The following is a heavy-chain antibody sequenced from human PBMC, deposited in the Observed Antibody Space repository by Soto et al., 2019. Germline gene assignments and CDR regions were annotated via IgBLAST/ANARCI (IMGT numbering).Heavy chain of an antibody. J-gene: IGHJ6*02. CDR3: AGTRYSSSWQHYYYYGMDV. Sequence: QLQLQESGPGLVKPSETLSLTCTVSGGSISSSSYYWGWIRQPPGKGLEWIGSIYYSGSTYYNPSLKSRVTISVDTSKNQFSLKLSSVTAADTAVYYCAGTRYSSSWQHYYYYGMDVWGQGTTVTVSS. CDR2: IYYSGST. CDR1: GGSISSSSYY. V-gene: IGHV4-39*01. D-gene: IGHD6-13*01.